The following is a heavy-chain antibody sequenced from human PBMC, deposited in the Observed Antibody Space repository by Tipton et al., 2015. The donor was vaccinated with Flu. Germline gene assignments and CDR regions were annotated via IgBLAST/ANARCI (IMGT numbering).Heavy chain of an antibody. CDR3: ARDPSLGMPDYFDY. Sequence: TLSLTCTVSGGFFSSYYWNWIRQPPGKGLEWIGYIYNSQYTKYNSSLKSRVTISEDTSKKQFSLQLRSVTAADTAVYYCARDPSLGMPDYFDYWGQGTLVTASS. CDR2: IYNSQYT. J-gene: IGHJ4*02. D-gene: IGHD2-2*01. CDR1: GGFFSSYY. V-gene: IGHV4-59*12.